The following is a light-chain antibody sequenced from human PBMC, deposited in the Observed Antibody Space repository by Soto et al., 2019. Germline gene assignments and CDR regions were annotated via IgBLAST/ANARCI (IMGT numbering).Light chain of an antibody. CDR2: QDS. J-gene: IGLJ2*01. CDR3: QAWDSSTGV. Sequence: SYELTQPPSVSVSPGQTASITCSGDKLGDKYACWYQQKPGQSPVLVIYQDSKRPSGIPGRFAGYNSGNTATLTISGTQAMDEADYYCQAWDSSTGVFGGGTKLTVL. CDR1: KLGDKY. V-gene: IGLV3-1*01.